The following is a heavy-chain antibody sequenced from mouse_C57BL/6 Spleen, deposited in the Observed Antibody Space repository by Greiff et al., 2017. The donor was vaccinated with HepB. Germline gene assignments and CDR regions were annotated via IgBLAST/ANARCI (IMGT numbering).Heavy chain of an antibody. Sequence: QVQLKQSGPELVKPGASVKISCKASGYAFSSSWMNWVKQRPGKGLEWIGRIYPGDGDTNYNGKFKGKATLTADKSSSTAYMQLSSLTSEDSAVSFCARWYDYDGDYWGQGTTLTVSS. CDR1: GYAFSSSW. J-gene: IGHJ2*01. CDR2: IYPGDGDT. CDR3: ARWYDYDGDY. D-gene: IGHD2-4*01. V-gene: IGHV1-82*01.